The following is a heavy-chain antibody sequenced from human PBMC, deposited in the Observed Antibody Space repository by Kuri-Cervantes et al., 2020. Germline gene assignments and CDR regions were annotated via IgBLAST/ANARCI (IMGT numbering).Heavy chain of an antibody. CDR1: GFTFSSYG. CDR2: ISGSGGST. CDR3: AKGGSITIFGVVIA. D-gene: IGHD3-3*01. J-gene: IGHJ5*02. V-gene: IGHV3-23*01. Sequence: GGSLRLSCAASGFTFSSYGMHWVRQAPGKGLEWVSAISGSGGSTYYADSVKGRFTISRDNSKNTLYLQMNSLRAEDTAVYYCAKGGSITIFGVVIAWGQGTLVTVSS.